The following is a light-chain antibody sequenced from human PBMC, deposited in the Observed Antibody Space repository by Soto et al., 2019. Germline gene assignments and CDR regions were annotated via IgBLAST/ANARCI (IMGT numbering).Light chain of an antibody. CDR3: LQANNFPVT. CDR1: QGIGSW. V-gene: IGKV1-12*01. Sequence: DIQMTQSPSFVSASIGDRVTITCRASQGIGSWLAWYQQVPGRAPRLLIFPASPFQSGVSSRFRGSGSGTDFTLTITSLQPEDFATYCCLQANNFPVTFGEGTKVEMK. CDR2: PAS. J-gene: IGKJ4*01.